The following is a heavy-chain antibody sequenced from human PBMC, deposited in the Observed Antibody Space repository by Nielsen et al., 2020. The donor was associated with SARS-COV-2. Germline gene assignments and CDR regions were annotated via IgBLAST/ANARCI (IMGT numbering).Heavy chain of an antibody. D-gene: IGHD6-19*01. CDR1: GFTFSSYG. Sequence: GESLKISCAASGFTFSSYGMHWVRQAPGKGLEWVANINDDGREKNFADSVKGRFTISRDNVRKSVYLQMNSLRVEDTALYFCARDVGSGWFDFWGQGTVVTVSS. V-gene: IGHV3-7*01. J-gene: IGHJ4*02. CDR2: INDDGREK. CDR3: ARDVGSGWFDF.